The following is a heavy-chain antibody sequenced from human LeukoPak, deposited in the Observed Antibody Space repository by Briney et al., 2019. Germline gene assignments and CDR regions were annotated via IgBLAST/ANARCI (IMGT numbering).Heavy chain of an antibody. Sequence: GGSLRLSCAASGFTFSSSWMHWVRQAPGKGLVWVSRINTDGSSTNYADSVKGRFTISRDNSKNALYLQMNSLRPEDTAVYYCARAGEDVVLGPAPVGGSPYNWFDPWGQGTLVTVSS. CDR3: ARAGEDVVLGPAPVGGSPYNWFDP. CDR2: INTDGSST. V-gene: IGHV3-74*01. D-gene: IGHD2-2*01. CDR1: GFTFSSSW. J-gene: IGHJ5*02.